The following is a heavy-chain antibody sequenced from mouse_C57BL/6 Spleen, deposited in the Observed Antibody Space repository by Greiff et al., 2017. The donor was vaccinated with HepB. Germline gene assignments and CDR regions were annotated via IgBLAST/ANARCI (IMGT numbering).Heavy chain of an antibody. J-gene: IGHJ4*01. CDR2: IDPEDGDT. CDR1: GFNIKDYY. Sequence: EVQLQQSGAELVRPGASVKLSCTASGFNIKDYYMHWVKQRPEQGLEWIGRIDPEDGDTEYAPKFQGKTTMTADTSSNTAYLQPSSLTSEATAVYYFPTPFSYGSSHYAMDYWGQGTSVTVSS. D-gene: IGHD1-1*01. CDR3: PTPFSYGSSHYAMDY. V-gene: IGHV14-1*01.